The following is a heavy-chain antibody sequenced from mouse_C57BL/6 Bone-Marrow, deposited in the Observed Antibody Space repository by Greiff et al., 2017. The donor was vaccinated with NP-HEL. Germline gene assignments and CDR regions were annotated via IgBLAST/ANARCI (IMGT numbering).Heavy chain of an antibody. CDR2: IHPNSGST. J-gene: IGHJ2*01. CDR3: ARKLLLWYFWFYFDY. Sequence: QVQLQQPGAELVKPEASVKLSCKASGYTFTSYWMHWVKQRPGQGLEWIGMIHPNSGSTNYNEKFKSKATLTVDKSSSTAYMQLSSLTSEDSAVYYCARKLLLWYFWFYFDYWGQGTTLTVSS. CDR1: GYTFTSYW. D-gene: IGHD2-1*01. V-gene: IGHV1-64*01.